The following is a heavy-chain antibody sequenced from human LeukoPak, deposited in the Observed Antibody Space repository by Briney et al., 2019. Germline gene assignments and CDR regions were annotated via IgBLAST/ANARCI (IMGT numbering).Heavy chain of an antibody. J-gene: IGHJ3*02. CDR3: ARHLTMIRGVIIPGAFDI. V-gene: IGHV4-30-4*01. CDR1: GGSISSGDYY. Sequence: SETLSLTCTVSGGSISSGDYYWSWIRQPRGKGLEWIGYIYYSGSTYYNPSLKSRVTISVDTSKNQFSLKLSSVTAADTAVYYCARHLTMIRGVIIPGAFDIWGQGTMVTVSS. D-gene: IGHD3-10*01. CDR2: IYYSGST.